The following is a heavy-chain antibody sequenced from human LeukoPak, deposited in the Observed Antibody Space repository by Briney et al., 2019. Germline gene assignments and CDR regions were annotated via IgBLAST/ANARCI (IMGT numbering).Heavy chain of an antibody. V-gene: IGHV4-61*02. CDR3: ARDLDGDGVYYFDY. J-gene: IGHJ4*02. Sequence: SETLSLTCTVSGGAISSGGYYWSWIRQPAGKGLEWIGRIHASGSTYYNPSLKSRVTISVDTSKNQFSLKLGSVTAADTAVYYCARDLDGDGVYYFDYWGQGSLVTVSS. D-gene: IGHD3-10*01. CDR1: GGAISSGGYY. CDR2: IHASGST.